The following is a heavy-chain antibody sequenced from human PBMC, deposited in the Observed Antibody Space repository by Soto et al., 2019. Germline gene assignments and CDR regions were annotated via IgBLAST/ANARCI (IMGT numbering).Heavy chain of an antibody. D-gene: IGHD5-18*01. V-gene: IGHV1-8*01. CDR1: GYTFTSYD. Sequence: ASVKVSCKASGYTFTSYDINWVRQATGQGLEWMGWMNPNSGNTGYAQKFQGRVTMTRNTSISTAYMELSSLRSEDTAVYYCARWSTVDTAILRYYYYYGMDVWGQGTTVTVSS. J-gene: IGHJ6*02. CDR2: MNPNSGNT. CDR3: ARWSTVDTAILRYYYYYGMDV.